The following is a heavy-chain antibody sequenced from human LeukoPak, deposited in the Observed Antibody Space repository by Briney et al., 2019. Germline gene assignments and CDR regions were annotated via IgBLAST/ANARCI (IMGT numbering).Heavy chain of an antibody. CDR2: ITSSSSTI. CDR1: GFTFATYT. V-gene: IGHV3-48*01. D-gene: IGHD1-26*01. CDR3: ARLLLYYYYMDV. J-gene: IGHJ6*03. Sequence: GGSLRLSCAASGFTFATYTMNWVRQAPGKGLEWVSYITSSSSTIYYADSVKGRFTISRDNAKNSLYLQMNSLRAEDTAVYYCARLLLYYYYMDVWGKGTTVTVSS.